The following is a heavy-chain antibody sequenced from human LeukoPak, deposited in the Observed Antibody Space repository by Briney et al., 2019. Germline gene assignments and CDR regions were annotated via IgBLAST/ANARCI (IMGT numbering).Heavy chain of an antibody. CDR2: INAGNGNT. J-gene: IGHJ4*02. V-gene: IGHV1-3*01. CDR1: GYTFTSYA. D-gene: IGHD1-26*01. Sequence: ASVKVSCRASGYTFTSYAMHWVRQAPGQRLEWMGWINAGNGNTKYSQKFQGRVTMTEDTSTDTAYMELSSLRSEDTAVYYCATVTVPWELPLDYWGQGTLVTVSS. CDR3: ATVTVPWELPLDY.